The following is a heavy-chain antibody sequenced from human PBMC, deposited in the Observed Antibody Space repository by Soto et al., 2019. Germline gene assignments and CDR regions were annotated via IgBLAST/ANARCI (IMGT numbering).Heavy chain of an antibody. CDR2: IIPIFGTA. Sequence: SVKVSCKASGGTFSSYAISWVRQAPGQGLEWMGGIIPIFGTANYAQKFQGRVTITADESTSTAYMELSSLRSEDTAVYYCARPSYDFWSGYPHNWFDPWGQGTLVTVSS. J-gene: IGHJ5*02. CDR1: GGTFSSYA. D-gene: IGHD3-3*01. CDR3: ARPSYDFWSGYPHNWFDP. V-gene: IGHV1-69*13.